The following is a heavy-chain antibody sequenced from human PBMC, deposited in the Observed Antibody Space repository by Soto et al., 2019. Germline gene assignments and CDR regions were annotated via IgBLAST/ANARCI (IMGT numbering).Heavy chain of an antibody. Sequence: HHGWSRKRAWAVSGSTVSNNCMTWVREAPGKGLEWVSVIYSGGSTEYEDSVRGRFTSSRDSSKNTLYLQIHSLSAEDTAMYYCLRARGGRGITYNYYFDYWGHGTQVTVSS. CDR3: LRARGGRGITYNYYFDY. V-gene: IGHV3-53*01. CDR1: GSTVSNNC. CDR2: IYSGGST. D-gene: IGHD1-20*01. J-gene: IGHJ4*03.